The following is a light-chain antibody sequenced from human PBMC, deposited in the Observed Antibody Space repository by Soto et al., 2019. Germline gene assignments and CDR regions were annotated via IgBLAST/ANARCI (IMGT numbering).Light chain of an antibody. J-gene: IGKJ3*01. CDR3: LHYGTSPFT. V-gene: IGKV3-20*01. CDR2: GAS. Sequence: PGERATLSCRASQSIASSYFGWYQQKPGQAPRLLIYGASSRATGIPDRFSGSGSGTDFTLTITRLEPEDFAVYYCLHYGTSPFTFGPGTKVEIK. CDR1: QSIASSY.